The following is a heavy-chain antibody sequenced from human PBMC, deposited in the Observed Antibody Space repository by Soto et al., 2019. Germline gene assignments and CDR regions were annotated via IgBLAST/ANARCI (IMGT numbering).Heavy chain of an antibody. CDR3: ARDGGGYCSGGSCSWYYFDY. Sequence: QVQLVQSGAEVKKPGASVKVSCKASGYTFTSYGISWVRQAPGQGLEWMGWISAYNGNTNYAQKLQGRVTMTTDTSTSTAYMELRSLRSDDTAVYYCARDGGGYCSGGSCSWYYFDYWGQGTLVTVSS. CDR2: ISAYNGNT. D-gene: IGHD2-15*01. J-gene: IGHJ4*02. V-gene: IGHV1-18*01. CDR1: GYTFTSYG.